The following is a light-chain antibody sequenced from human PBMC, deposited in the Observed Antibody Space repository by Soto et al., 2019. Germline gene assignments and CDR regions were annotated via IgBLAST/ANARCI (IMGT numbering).Light chain of an antibody. CDR3: SSYTTSNTFYV. CDR1: SSDVGGYNY. Sequence: QSVLTQPASVSGSPGQSITISCTGTSSDVGGYNYVSWYQQYPGKAPKLMIYDVSNRPSGVSNRFSGSKSGNTASLTISGLQAEDEADYSCSSYTTSNTFYVFGTGTKLTVL. V-gene: IGLV2-14*03. J-gene: IGLJ1*01. CDR2: DVS.